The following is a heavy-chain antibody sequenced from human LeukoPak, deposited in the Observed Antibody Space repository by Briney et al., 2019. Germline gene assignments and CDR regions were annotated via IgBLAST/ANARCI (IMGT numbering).Heavy chain of an antibody. CDR2: IRYDGSNK. J-gene: IGHJ4*02. CDR1: GFTFSSYG. D-gene: IGHD6-19*01. CDR3: ARDRHIAGAGYYFDY. V-gene: IGHV3-30*02. Sequence: GGPLRLSCAASGFTFSSYGMHWVRQAPGKGLEWVAFIRYDGSNKYYADSVKGRFTISRDNSKNTLYLQMNSLRVEDTAVYYCARDRHIAGAGYYFDYWGQGTLVTVSS.